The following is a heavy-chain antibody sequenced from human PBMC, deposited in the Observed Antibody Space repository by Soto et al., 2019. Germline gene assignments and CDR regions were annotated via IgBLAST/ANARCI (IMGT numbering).Heavy chain of an antibody. CDR3: ARHGTQFGSGMGYFDY. CDR2: IYPGDSDT. J-gene: IGHJ4*02. D-gene: IGHD3-10*01. Sequence: KGLEWMGIIYPGDSDTTYSPSFQGQVTISADKSISTAYLQWSSLKASDTAMYYCARHGTQFGSGMGYFDYWGQGTLVTVSS. V-gene: IGHV5-51*01.